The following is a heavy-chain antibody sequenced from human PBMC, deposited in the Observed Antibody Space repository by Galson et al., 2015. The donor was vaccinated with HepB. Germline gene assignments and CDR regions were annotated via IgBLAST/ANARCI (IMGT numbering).Heavy chain of an antibody. CDR1: GFPFSSYS. Sequence: SLRLSCAASGFPFSSYSINWVRQAPGKGLEWVSFISSSSSYIYYADSVKGRFTISRDNAKNSLFLQMNSLRAEDTAVYYCARLGTTYYYMDVWGKGTTVTVSS. CDR3: ARLGTTYYYMDV. CDR2: ISSSSSYI. J-gene: IGHJ6*03. V-gene: IGHV3-21*01. D-gene: IGHD1-1*01.